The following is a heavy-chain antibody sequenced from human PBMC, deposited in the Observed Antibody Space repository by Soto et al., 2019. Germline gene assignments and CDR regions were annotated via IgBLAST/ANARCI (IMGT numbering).Heavy chain of an antibody. V-gene: IGHV3-30-3*01. CDR2: ISYDGSNK. D-gene: IGHD2-15*01. CDR1: GFTFSSYA. J-gene: IGHJ4*02. CDR3: ARGPVFCSGGSCYQGFDY. Sequence: GGSLRLSCAASGFTFSSYAMHWVRQAPGKGLEWVAVISYDGSNKYYADSVKGRFTISRDNSKNTLYLQMNSLRAEDTAVYYCARGPVFCSGGSCYQGFDYWGQGTLVTVPQ.